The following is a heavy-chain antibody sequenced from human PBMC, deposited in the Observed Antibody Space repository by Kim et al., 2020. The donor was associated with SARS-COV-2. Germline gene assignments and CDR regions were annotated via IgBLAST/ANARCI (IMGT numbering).Heavy chain of an antibody. CDR2: ISGSGGST. D-gene: IGHD1-7*01. V-gene: IGHV3-23*01. J-gene: IGHJ6*02. CDR1: GFTFSSYA. CDR3: AKDRLRITGTTGTYYYYYGMAV. Sequence: GGSLRLSCAASGFTFSSYAMSWVRQAPGKGLEWVSAISGSGGSTYYADSVKGRFTISRDNSKNTLYLQMNSLRAEDTAVYYCAKDRLRITGTTGTYYYYYGMAVWGQGTTVTVSS.